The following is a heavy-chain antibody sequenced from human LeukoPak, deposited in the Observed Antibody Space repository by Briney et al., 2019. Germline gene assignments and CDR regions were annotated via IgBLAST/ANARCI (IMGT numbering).Heavy chain of an antibody. J-gene: IGHJ6*03. CDR1: GFTFSSNA. CDR3: AKAGRCVDMDV. Sequence: GGSLRLSCAPSGFTFSSNAMSWVRQAPRKGLEWVSTISASDSVTYYADSVKGRFTISRDNSQNTLYMQMNSLRAEDTAVYYCAKAGRCVDMDVWGKGTTVTISS. CDR2: ISASDSVT. V-gene: IGHV3-23*01.